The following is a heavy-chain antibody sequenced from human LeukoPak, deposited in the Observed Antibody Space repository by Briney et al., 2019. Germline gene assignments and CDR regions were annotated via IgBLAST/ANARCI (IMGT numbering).Heavy chain of an antibody. V-gene: IGHV1-3*03. CDR3: ARHPRGGWWPNAKAKTDDDY. CDR1: GYTFTSYA. D-gene: IGHD2-15*01. J-gene: IGHJ4*02. CDR2: INAGNGNT. Sequence: ASVKVSCKASGYTFTSYAMHWVRQAPGKRLEWMGWINAGNGNTKYSQEFQGRVTITRDTSASTAYMELSSVTAADTAVYYCARHPRGGWWPNAKAKTDDDYWGQGTLVTVSS.